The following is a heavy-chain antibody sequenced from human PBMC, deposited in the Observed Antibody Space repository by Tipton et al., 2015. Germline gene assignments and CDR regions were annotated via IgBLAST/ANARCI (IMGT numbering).Heavy chain of an antibody. CDR3: ARRHVYDYYLDN. V-gene: IGHV5-51*01. Sequence: QLVQSGAEVKKPGESLKISCKASGYSFTNSWIAWVRQMPGKGLEWMGIIYVGDSDTRYSQSFQGQVTISADKSISTAYLQWSSLKASDSAMYYCARRHVYDYYLDNWGQGTLVIVSS. J-gene: IGHJ4*02. D-gene: IGHD5/OR15-5a*01. CDR2: IYVGDSDT. CDR1: GYSFTNSW.